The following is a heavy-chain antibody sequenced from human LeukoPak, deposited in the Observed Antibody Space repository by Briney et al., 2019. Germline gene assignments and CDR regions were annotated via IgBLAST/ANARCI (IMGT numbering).Heavy chain of an antibody. J-gene: IGHJ3*02. CDR1: GYTFSNYG. D-gene: IGHD2-15*01. V-gene: IGHV1-18*01. CDR3: ARDWFCSGGSCRNVFDI. Sequence: ASVKVSCKASGYTFSNYGISWVRQAPGQGLEWMGWNSAYNDNTNYAQKFHDRVSITTDTATDTSYMEPRSLSSDDTALYYCARDWFCSGGSCRNVFDIWGQGTMVTVSS. CDR2: NSAYNDNT.